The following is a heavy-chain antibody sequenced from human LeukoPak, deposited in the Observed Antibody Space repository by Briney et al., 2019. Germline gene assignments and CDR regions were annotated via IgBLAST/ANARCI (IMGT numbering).Heavy chain of an antibody. CDR3: ARHRDVFDY. V-gene: IGHV4-39*01. Sequence: SETLSLNCTVSGGSMTINYYYWAWIRQAPGKGLEWIGNIYYSGSTNYNPFLKSRLTMSVDTSKNQFSVKLTSVTAADTAVYYCARHRDVFDYWGHGTLVSVSS. CDR1: GGSMTINYYY. D-gene: IGHD2-21*01. J-gene: IGHJ4*01. CDR2: IYYSGST.